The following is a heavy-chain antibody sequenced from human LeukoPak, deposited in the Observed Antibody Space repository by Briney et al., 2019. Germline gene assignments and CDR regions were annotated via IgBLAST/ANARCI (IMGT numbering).Heavy chain of an antibody. D-gene: IGHD6-13*01. CDR1: GGSISSSSYY. CDR3: ARELSRWYSSSWTDEDYYYYMDV. Sequence: PSETLSLTCTVSGGSISSSSYYWGWIRQPPGKGLEWIGSIYYSGSTYYNPSLKSRVTISVDTSKNQFSLKLNSVTPEDTAVYYCARELSRWYSSSWTDEDYYYYMDVWGKGTTVTVSS. CDR2: IYYSGST. J-gene: IGHJ6*03. V-gene: IGHV4-39*02.